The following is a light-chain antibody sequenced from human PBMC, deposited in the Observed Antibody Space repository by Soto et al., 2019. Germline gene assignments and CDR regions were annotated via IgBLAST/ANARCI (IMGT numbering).Light chain of an antibody. CDR1: SSDVGGYNY. CDR2: ELS. Sequence: QSALTQPASVSGSPGQSITISCTGTSSDVGGYNYVSWYQQHPGKAPKLMIYELSYRPSGVSNRFSGSKSGNTASLTISGLQAEDEADYYCSSYTSSNTYVFGTGTKVTVL. J-gene: IGLJ1*01. V-gene: IGLV2-14*01. CDR3: SSYTSSNTYV.